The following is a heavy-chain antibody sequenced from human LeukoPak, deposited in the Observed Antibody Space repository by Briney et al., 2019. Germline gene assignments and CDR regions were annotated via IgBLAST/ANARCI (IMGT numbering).Heavy chain of an antibody. CDR3: ARPRIAAAGRDWFDP. J-gene: IGHJ5*02. V-gene: IGHV3-30-3*01. Sequence: PGGSLRLSCAASGFTFSSYAMHWVRQAPGKGLEWVAVISYDGSNKYYADSVKGRFTISRDNSKNTLYLQMNSLRAEDTAVYYCARPRIAAAGRDWFDPRGQGTLVTVSS. CDR1: GFTFSSYA. D-gene: IGHD6-13*01. CDR2: ISYDGSNK.